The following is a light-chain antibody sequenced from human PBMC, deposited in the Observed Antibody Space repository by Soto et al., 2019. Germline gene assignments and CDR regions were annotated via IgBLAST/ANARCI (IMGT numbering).Light chain of an antibody. CDR3: QQLNSYPLT. Sequence: DMQMTQSPSTLSASVGDRATITCRASQSISSWLAWYQQKPGQAPKLLIYKASSLESGVPSRFSGSGSGTEFTLTISSLQPEDFATYYCQQLNSYPLTFGQGTRLEIK. CDR1: QSISSW. CDR2: KAS. J-gene: IGKJ5*01. V-gene: IGKV1-5*03.